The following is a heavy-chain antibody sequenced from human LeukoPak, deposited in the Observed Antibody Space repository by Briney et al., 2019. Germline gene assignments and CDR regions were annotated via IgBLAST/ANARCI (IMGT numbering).Heavy chain of an antibody. CDR3: ARDDMVRGIKYYYYGIDV. Sequence: SETLSLTCAVSGYSISSGYYWGWIRQPPRKGLEWIGNIYHSGSTYYNPSLKSRVTISVDTSKNQFSLKLSSVTAADTAVYYCARDDMVRGIKYYYYGIDVWGKGTTVTVSS. J-gene: IGHJ6*04. V-gene: IGHV4-38-2*02. CDR2: IYHSGST. D-gene: IGHD3-10*01. CDR1: GYSISSGYY.